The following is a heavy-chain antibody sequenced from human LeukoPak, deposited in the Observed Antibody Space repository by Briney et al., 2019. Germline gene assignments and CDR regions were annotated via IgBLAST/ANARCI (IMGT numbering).Heavy chain of an antibody. V-gene: IGHV3-9*01. D-gene: IGHD6-13*01. Sequence: PTGGSLRLSCAASGFTFDDYAMHWVRQAPGKGLEWVSGISWNSGSIGYADSVKGRFTISRDNAKNSLYLQMNSLRAEDTALYYCAKDTSSFFIAAAGFDYWGQGTLVTVSS. J-gene: IGHJ4*02. CDR1: GFTFDDYA. CDR2: ISWNSGSI. CDR3: AKDTSSFFIAAAGFDY.